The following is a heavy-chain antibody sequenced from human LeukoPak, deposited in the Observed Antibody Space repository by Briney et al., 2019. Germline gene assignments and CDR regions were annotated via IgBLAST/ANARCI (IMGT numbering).Heavy chain of an antibody. V-gene: IGHV3-23*01. CDR2: ISGSGGST. CDR1: GFTFSSYG. D-gene: IGHD3-10*01. J-gene: IGHJ1*01. Sequence: GGTMRLSCAASGFTFSSYGMSWVRQAPGKGLEWGSAISGSGGSTYYADSVKGRFTISRDNSKNTLYLQMNSLRAEDTAVYYCATQDGLRGVIANSLEYFQHWGQGTLVTVSS. CDR3: ATQDGLRGVIANSLEYFQH.